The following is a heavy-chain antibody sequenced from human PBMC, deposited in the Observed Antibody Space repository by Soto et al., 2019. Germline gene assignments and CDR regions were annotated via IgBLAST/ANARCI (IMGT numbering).Heavy chain of an antibody. Sequence: GESLKISCKGSGYRSSNYWVNWVRQMPGRGLEWMGVIYPGDSDTRYSPSFRGQVTISADKSISTAYLQWSSLKASDTAMYYCARPLNCGGDCYSDAFDIWGQGTMVTVSS. CDR1: GYRSSNYW. J-gene: IGHJ3*02. D-gene: IGHD2-21*02. CDR3: ARPLNCGGDCYSDAFDI. V-gene: IGHV5-51*01. CDR2: IYPGDSDT.